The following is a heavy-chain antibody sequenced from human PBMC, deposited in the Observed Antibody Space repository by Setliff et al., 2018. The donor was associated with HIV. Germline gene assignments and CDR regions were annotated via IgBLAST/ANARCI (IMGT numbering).Heavy chain of an antibody. Sequence: SETLSLTCTVSGDSISGYYRSWIRQSPGKGLEWIGFIYETGSTYYNPSLKSRVSISIDTSKNQFSLKLSSVTAADTAVYFCARDGYTNGYGYYYFYMDVWGKGTTVTSP. J-gene: IGHJ6*03. CDR1: GDSISGYY. V-gene: IGHV4-59*12. CDR2: IYETGST. CDR3: ARDGYTNGYGYYYFYMDV. D-gene: IGHD5-18*01.